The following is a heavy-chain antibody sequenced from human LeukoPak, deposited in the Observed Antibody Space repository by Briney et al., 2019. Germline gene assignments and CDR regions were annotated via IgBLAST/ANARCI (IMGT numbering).Heavy chain of an antibody. V-gene: IGHV1-18*01. D-gene: IGHD4-17*01. Sequence: ASVKVSCKASGYIFTSYGISCVRQAPAQGVEWMGWIRAYNGNTNYAPKLQGRVTITTDTSTSTAYMELRSRRSADAAVYYCASLDDYGDYYYYGMDVWGQGTTVTVSS. CDR3: ASLDDYGDYYYYGMDV. J-gene: IGHJ6*02. CDR2: IRAYNGNT. CDR1: GYIFTSYG.